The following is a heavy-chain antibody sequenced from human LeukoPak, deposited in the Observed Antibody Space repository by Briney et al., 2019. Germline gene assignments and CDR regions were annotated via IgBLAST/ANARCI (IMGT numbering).Heavy chain of an antibody. CDR1: GFTFSSHS. D-gene: IGHD3-16*02. CDR2: ISRSESYI. Sequence: GGSLRLSCAAAGFTFSSHSMNWVRQAPGKGLEWVSSISRSESYIYHADPVKGRFTISRDNAKNSLYLQMNSLRAEDTAVYYCARDLSDYIWGSYRYFDYWGQGTLVTVSS. J-gene: IGHJ4*02. V-gene: IGHV3-21*01. CDR3: ARDLSDYIWGSYRYFDY.